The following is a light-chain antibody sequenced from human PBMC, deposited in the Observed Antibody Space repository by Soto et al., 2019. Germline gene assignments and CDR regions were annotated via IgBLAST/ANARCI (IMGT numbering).Light chain of an antibody. CDR3: QSYDSSLSGFYV. Sequence: QSVLTQPPSVSGAPGQRVPISCTGSSSNIGAGYDVHWYQQLPGTAPKLLIYGNSNRPSGIPDRFSGSKSGTSAALASTGLQAEDEADYYCQSYDSSLSGFYVFGTGTKLTVL. CDR2: GNS. J-gene: IGLJ1*01. V-gene: IGLV1-40*01. CDR1: SSNIGAGYD.